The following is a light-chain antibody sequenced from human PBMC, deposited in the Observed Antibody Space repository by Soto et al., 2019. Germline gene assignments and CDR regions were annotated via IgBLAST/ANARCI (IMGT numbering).Light chain of an antibody. J-gene: IGKJ1*01. CDR3: LLFDTWPAWT. CDR1: QSISTN. CDR2: GAC. Sequence: EIVMTQSPVTLSVSPGQRAILTCGASQSISTNLAWYQQKPGQAPRLLIYGACTRATDIPARFSGSGSGTEFTLPISSVQPDDFAVYYCLLFDTWPAWTLGHGTRVQV. V-gene: IGKV3-15*01.